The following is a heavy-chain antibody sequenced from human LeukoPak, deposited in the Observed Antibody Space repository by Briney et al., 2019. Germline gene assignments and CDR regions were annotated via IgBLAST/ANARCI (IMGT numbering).Heavy chain of an antibody. CDR2: IKSKTDGGTT. CDR1: GYTFSNAR. V-gene: IGHV3-15*01. D-gene: IGHD3-10*01. Sequence: GGSLRLLCAASGYTFSNARMSWARQAPGKGLEWVGRIKSKTDGGTTDYAASVKGRFTISRDDSKNTLYLQMNSLKTEDTAVYYCTTDGTYYGSGSYSYWGQGDLVTVSS. J-gene: IGHJ4*02. CDR3: TTDGTYYGSGSYSY.